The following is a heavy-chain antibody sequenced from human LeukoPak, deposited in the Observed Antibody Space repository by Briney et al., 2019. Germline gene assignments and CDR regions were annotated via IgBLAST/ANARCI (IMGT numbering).Heavy chain of an antibody. J-gene: IGHJ4*02. Sequence: SETLSLTCTVSGGSISSYYWSWIRQPPGKGLEWIGYIYYSGSTNYNPSLKSRVTISVDTSKNQFSLKLSSVTAADTAVYYCARTRAYSSNLFDYWGQGTLVTVSS. D-gene: IGHD6-13*01. CDR3: ARTRAYSSNLFDY. CDR2: IYYSGST. V-gene: IGHV4-59*08. CDR1: GGSISSYY.